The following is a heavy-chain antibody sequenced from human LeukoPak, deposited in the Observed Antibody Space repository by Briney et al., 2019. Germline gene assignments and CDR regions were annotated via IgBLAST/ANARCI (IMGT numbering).Heavy chain of an antibody. D-gene: IGHD1-26*01. V-gene: IGHV1-69*13. CDR3: ARRVSGGSYFDY. Sequence: GASVEVSCKASGGTFSSYAISWVRQAPGQGLEWMGGIIPIFGTANYAQKFQGRVTITADESTSTAYMELSSLRSEDTAVYYCARRVSGGSYFDYWGQGTLVTVSS. CDR2: IIPIFGTA. J-gene: IGHJ4*02. CDR1: GGTFSSYA.